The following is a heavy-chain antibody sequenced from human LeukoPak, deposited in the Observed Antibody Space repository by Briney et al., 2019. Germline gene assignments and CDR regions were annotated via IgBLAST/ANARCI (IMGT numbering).Heavy chain of an antibody. CDR3: ARFFPYPVAGTQDFYYGMDV. J-gene: IGHJ6*02. CDR2: INRDGNKK. CDR1: AFSVSNHW. D-gene: IGHD6-19*01. Sequence: GGSLRLSCAASAFSVSNHWMSRVRQAPGKGLEWVANINRDGNKKYYVDAVRGRFTISRDNAKNSLYLQMNSLRAEDTALYYCARFFPYPVAGTQDFYYGMDVWGQGTTVTVSS. V-gene: IGHV3-7*01.